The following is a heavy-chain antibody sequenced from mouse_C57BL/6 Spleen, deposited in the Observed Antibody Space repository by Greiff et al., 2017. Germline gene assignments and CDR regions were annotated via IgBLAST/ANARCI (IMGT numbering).Heavy chain of an antibody. CDR1: GYSITSGYY. J-gene: IGHJ2*01. Sequence: EVQLQQSGPGLVKPSQSLSLTCSVTGYSITSGYYWNWIRQFPGNKLEWMGYISYDGSNNYNPSLKNRISITRDTSKNQFFLKLNSVTTEDTATYYWASPIITTVGVYFDYWGQGTTLTVSS. CDR2: ISYDGSN. V-gene: IGHV3-6*01. D-gene: IGHD1-1*01. CDR3: ASPIITTVGVYFDY.